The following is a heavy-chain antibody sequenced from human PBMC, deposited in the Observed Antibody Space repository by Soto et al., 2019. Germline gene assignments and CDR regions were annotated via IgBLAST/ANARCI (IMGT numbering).Heavy chain of an antibody. CDR2: IWYDGSNK. CDR1: GFTFSSYG. V-gene: IGHV3-33*01. J-gene: IGHJ6*02. D-gene: IGHD3-10*01. CDR3: ARDQRITMVRGVKNYYYYGMDV. Sequence: GGSLRLSCAASGFTFSSYGMHWVRQAPGKGLEWVAVIWYDGSNKYYADSVKGRFTISRDNSKNTLYLQMNSLRAEDTAVYYCARDQRITMVRGVKNYYYYGMDVWGQGTTVTVSS.